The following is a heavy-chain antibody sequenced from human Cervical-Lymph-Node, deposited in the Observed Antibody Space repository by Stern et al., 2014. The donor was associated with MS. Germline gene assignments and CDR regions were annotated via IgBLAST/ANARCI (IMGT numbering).Heavy chain of an antibody. Sequence: VQLVESGAEVKKPGSSVKVSCKASGGTLNNYAVSWVRQAPGQGLEWIGKILPFLGIANYAHKFQGRVTLTAAATTSYMEVSSLRSDDTAVYYCARSPDLYDSSGYSFDGGQGTLVTVSS. CDR2: ILPFLGIA. CDR3: ARSPDLYDSSGYSFD. D-gene: IGHD3-22*01. CDR1: GGTLNNYA. V-gene: IGHV1-69*09. J-gene: IGHJ4*02.